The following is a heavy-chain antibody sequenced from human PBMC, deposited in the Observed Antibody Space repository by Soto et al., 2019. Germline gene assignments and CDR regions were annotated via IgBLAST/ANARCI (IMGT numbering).Heavy chain of an antibody. CDR2: IIPIFDTA. V-gene: IGHV1-69*13. CDR3: ARTYIVVVVAATPNWFDP. Sequence: GASVKVSCKASGGTFSSYAISWVRQAPGQGLEWMGGIIPIFDTANYAQKFQGRVTITADEFTSTAYMELSSLRSEDTAVYYCARTYIVVVVAATPNWFDPWGQGTLVTVS. CDR1: GGTFSSYA. J-gene: IGHJ5*02. D-gene: IGHD2-15*01.